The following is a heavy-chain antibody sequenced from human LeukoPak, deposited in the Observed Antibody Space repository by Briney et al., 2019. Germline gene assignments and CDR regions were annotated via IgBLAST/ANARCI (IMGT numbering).Heavy chain of an antibody. J-gene: IGHJ6*03. CDR3: ARGSIAAAGYYYYYYYYMDV. CDR2: MNPNSGNT. Sequence: ASVKVSCKASGYTFTSYDINWVRQATGQGLEWMGWMNPNSGNTGYAQKFQGRVTMTRNTSISTAYMELSSLRSEDTAVYYCARGSIAAAGYYYYYYYYMDVWGKGTTVTVSS. CDR1: GYTFTSYD. D-gene: IGHD6-13*01. V-gene: IGHV1-8*01.